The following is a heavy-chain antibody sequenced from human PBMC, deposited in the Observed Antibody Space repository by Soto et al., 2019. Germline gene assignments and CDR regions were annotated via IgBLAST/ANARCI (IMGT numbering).Heavy chain of an antibody. Sequence: EVQLVESGGGLVQPGGSLRLSCAASGFTFSSHWMHWVRQVPGKGLVWVSRIKRAGSSTAYADSVKGRFTISRDNAKNTLYLQTKSLRVEDTSIYDCARNRPEILNPTDHPMFEYWGQGTLVTVSS. CDR1: GFTFSSHW. CDR3: ARNRPEILNPTDHPMFEY. J-gene: IGHJ4*02. CDR2: IKRAGSST. D-gene: IGHD6-6*01. V-gene: IGHV3-74*01.